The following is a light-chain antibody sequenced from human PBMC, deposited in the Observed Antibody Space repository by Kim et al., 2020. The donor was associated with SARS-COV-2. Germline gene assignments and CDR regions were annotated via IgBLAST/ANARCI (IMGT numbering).Light chain of an antibody. CDR3: QAWDSSTGV. J-gene: IGLJ1*01. CDR2: EDT. V-gene: IGLV3-1*01. Sequence: VSPGQTARITCSGDKLGDKYACWYQQKPGQSPVLVIYEDTKRPSGIPERFSGSNSGNTATLTIRGTQAMDEADYYCQAWDSSTGVFGTGTKVTVL. CDR1: KLGDKY.